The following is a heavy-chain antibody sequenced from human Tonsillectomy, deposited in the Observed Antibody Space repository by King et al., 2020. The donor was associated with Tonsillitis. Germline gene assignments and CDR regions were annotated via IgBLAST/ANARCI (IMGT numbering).Heavy chain of an antibody. CDR1: GFSISSGYY. D-gene: IGHD2-2*01. Sequence: VQLQESGPGLVKPSETLSLTCTVSGFSISSGYYWGWIRQPPGKGLEWIGSIYHSGITYYNLSLKSRVTISVDSSKKQFSLRLTSVTAADTAVYHCASGPVGCSTTNCYAFDYWGQGTLVTVSS. CDR2: IYHSGIT. V-gene: IGHV4-38-2*02. J-gene: IGHJ4*02. CDR3: ASGPVGCSTTNCYAFDY.